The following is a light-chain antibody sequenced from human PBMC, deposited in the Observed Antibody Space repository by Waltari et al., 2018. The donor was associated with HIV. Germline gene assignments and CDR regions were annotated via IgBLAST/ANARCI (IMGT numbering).Light chain of an antibody. J-gene: IGLJ2*01. Sequence: SFGLTQPSSVAVSPGQTATITCSGDVLGKKFARWFQQKPGQAPLLLIYKDTERPSRIPGRFSGSNLEDEADYYCYSATDNNLLFGGGTKLTVL. CDR2: KDT. V-gene: IGLV3-27*01. CDR3: YSATDNNLL. CDR1: VLGKKF.